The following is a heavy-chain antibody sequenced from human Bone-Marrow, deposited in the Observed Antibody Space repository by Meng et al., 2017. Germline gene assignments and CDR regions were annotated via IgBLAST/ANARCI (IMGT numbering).Heavy chain of an antibody. CDR3: ATGEYCSGGSCYGYY. Sequence: GESLKISCAASGFTFSSYAMHWVRQALGKGLEWVSSISSSSSYIYYADSVKGRFTISRDNAKNSLYLQMNSLRAEDTAVYYCATGEYCSGGSCYGYYWGQGTLVTVSS. CDR2: ISSSSSYI. CDR1: GFTFSSYA. J-gene: IGHJ4*02. D-gene: IGHD2-15*01. V-gene: IGHV3-21*01.